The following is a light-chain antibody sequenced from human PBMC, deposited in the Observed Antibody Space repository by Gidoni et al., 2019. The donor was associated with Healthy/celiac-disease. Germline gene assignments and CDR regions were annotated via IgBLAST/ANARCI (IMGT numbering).Light chain of an antibody. CDR3: QAWDSSTAVV. CDR2: QDS. J-gene: IGLJ2*01. V-gene: IGLV3-1*01. CDR1: KLGDKY. Sequence: SYELTQPPSVSVPPGQTASITSSGDKLGDKYACWYQQKPGQSPVLVIYQDSKRPSGIPERFSGSNSGNTATLTISGTQAMDEADYYCQAWDSSTAVVFGGGTKLTVL.